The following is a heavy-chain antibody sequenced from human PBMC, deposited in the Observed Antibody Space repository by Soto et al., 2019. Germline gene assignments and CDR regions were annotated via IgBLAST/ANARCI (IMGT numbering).Heavy chain of an antibody. CDR2: INHSGST. Sequence: PSETLSLTCAVYGGSFSGYYWSWIRQPPGKGLEWIGEINHSGSTNYNPSLKSRVTISVDTSKNQFSLKLSSVTAADTAVYYCAIKTRYSSGWPKGTTTDWGQGTLVTVSS. D-gene: IGHD6-19*01. CDR1: GGSFSGYY. J-gene: IGHJ4*02. CDR3: AIKTRYSSGWPKGTTTD. V-gene: IGHV4-34*01.